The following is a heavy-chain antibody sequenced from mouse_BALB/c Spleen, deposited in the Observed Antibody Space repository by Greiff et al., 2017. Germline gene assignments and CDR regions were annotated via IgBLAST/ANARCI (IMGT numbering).Heavy chain of an antibody. V-gene: IGHV5-15*02. D-gene: IGHD2-1*01. Sequence: EVQGVESGGGLVQPGGSRKLSCAASGFTFSDYGMAWVRQAPGKGPEWVAFISNLAYSIYYADTVTGRFTISRENAKNTLYLEMSSLRSEDTAMYYCARDGLYGTPYAMDYGGKGTSVTVSS. CDR2: ISNLAYSI. CDR1: GFTFSDYG. CDR3: ARDGLYGTPYAMDY. J-gene: IGHJ4*01.